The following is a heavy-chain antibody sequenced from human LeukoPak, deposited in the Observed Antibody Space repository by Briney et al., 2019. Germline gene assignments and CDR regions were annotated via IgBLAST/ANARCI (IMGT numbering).Heavy chain of an antibody. Sequence: PSETLSLTCTVSGGSISSSSYYWGWIRQPPGKGLEWIGSIYYSGSTYYNPSLKSRVTISVDTSKNQFSLKLSSVTAADTAVYYCARDWYCSSTSCYEYYYYGMDVWGQGTTVTVSS. V-gene: IGHV4-39*07. J-gene: IGHJ6*02. CDR2: IYYSGST. CDR3: ARDWYCSSTSCYEYYYYGMDV. CDR1: GGSISSSSYY. D-gene: IGHD2-2*01.